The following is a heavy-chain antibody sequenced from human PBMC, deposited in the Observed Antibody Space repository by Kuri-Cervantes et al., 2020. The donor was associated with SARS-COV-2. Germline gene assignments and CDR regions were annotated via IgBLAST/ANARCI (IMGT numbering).Heavy chain of an antibody. CDR3: ARVSSSSSDY. CDR1: GFTFSSYA. Sequence: GESLKISCAASGFTFSSYAKHWVRQAPGKGPEWSAVISYDGSNKYYADPVKGRFTITRDNSKNTSYLQMNSLRTEDSAVYYCARVSSSSSDYWGQGTLVTVSS. J-gene: IGHJ4*02. CDR2: ISYDGSNK. D-gene: IGHD6-13*01. V-gene: IGHV3-30-3*01.